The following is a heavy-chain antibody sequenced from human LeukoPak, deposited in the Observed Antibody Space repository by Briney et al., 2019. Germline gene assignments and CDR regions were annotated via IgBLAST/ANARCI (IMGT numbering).Heavy chain of an antibody. CDR3: AREVDIVKLNNWFDP. D-gene: IGHD5-12*01. V-gene: IGHV4-39*02. J-gene: IGHJ5*02. CDR2: IYYSGST. CDR1: GGSISSSSYY. Sequence: KPSETLSLTCTVSGGSISSSSYYWGWIRQPPGKGLEWIGSIYYSGSTYYNPSRKSRFTISVDTSKNQFSLKLSSVTAADTAVYYCAREVDIVKLNNWFDPWGQGTLVTVSS.